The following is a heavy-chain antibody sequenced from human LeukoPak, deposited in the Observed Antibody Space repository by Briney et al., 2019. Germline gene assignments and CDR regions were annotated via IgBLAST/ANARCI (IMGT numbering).Heavy chain of an antibody. Sequence: ASVKVSCKASGYTFTGYYMHWVRQAPGQGLEWMGWINPNSGGTNYAQKFQGRITMTRDTSISTAYMELSRLRSDDTAVYYCARGDTMIVVVPFDYWGQGTLVTVSS. CDR1: GYTFTGYY. J-gene: IGHJ4*02. CDR3: ARGDTMIVVVPFDY. D-gene: IGHD3-22*01. V-gene: IGHV1-2*02. CDR2: INPNSGGT.